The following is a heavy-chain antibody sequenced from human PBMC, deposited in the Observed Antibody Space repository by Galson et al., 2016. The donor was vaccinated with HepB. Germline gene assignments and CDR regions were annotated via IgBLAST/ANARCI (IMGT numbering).Heavy chain of an antibody. CDR3: ARGTLGTTATMAFDY. J-gene: IGHJ4*02. Sequence: SETLSLTCAVSCISITNNGSITNNYWWTWVRQSPGEGLEWIGEIYQTGTAHYNPSFTSRATISVDKSKNQISLRLDSVTAADTAVYYCARGTLGTTATMAFDYWGQGTLVSVSS. CDR2: IYQTGTA. V-gene: IGHV4-4*02. D-gene: IGHD1-26*01. CDR1: CISITNNGSITNNYW.